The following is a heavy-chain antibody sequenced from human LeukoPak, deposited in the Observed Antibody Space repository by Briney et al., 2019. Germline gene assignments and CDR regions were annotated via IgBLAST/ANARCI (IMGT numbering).Heavy chain of an antibody. Sequence: GGSLRLSCAASGFTFSSYAMSWVRQAPGRGLEWVSAISGSGGCTYHAYSVKGRFTITRDNSKNTVYLQINSLRAEDTAVYYCARVGPAYYFDYWGQGT. CDR3: ARVGPAYYFDY. V-gene: IGHV3-23*01. D-gene: IGHD1-14*01. CDR2: ISGSGGCT. J-gene: IGHJ4*02. CDR1: GFTFSSYA.